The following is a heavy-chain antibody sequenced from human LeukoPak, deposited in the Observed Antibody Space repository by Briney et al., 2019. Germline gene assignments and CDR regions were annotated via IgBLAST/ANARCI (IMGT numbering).Heavy chain of an antibody. CDR3: ARLGYTSGLDY. CDR2: IHYGGST. CDR1: GGSISSSSYY. D-gene: IGHD6-19*01. J-gene: IGHJ4*02. V-gene: IGHV4-39*01. Sequence: PSETLSLTCTVSGGSISSSSYYWGWVRQPPGKGLDWIGSIHYGGSTYYNPSLKSRVTISVDTSKNQFSLRLSSVTAADTAVYYCARLGYTSGLDYWGQGTLVTVSS.